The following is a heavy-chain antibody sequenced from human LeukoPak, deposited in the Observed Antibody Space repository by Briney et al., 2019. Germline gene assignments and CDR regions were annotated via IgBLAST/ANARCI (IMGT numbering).Heavy chain of an antibody. V-gene: IGHV3-30*04. CDR3: AKALYGGYNSYYFDY. Sequence: GGSLRLSCAASGFTFSTYTMHWVRQAPGKGLEWVANILFDGSKEFYADSVKGRFTVSRDNPKNTLSLQVDSLRAEDTAVYYCAKALYGGYNSYYFDYWGQGTLVTVSS. D-gene: IGHD5-24*01. CDR2: ILFDGSKE. CDR1: GFTFSTYT. J-gene: IGHJ4*02.